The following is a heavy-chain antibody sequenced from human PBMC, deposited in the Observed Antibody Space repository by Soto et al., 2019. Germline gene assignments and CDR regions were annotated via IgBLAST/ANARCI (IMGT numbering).Heavy chain of an antibody. CDR3: ARNKYSSSWYSDYFDY. CDR1: GYTFTSYG. J-gene: IGHJ4*02. D-gene: IGHD6-13*01. CDR2: ISAYNGNT. Sequence: ASVKVSCKASGYTFTSYGISWVRQAPGQGLEWMGWISAYNGNTNYAQKLQGRVTMTTDTSTSTAYMELRSLRSDDTAVYYCARNKYSSSWYSDYFDYSAQRTPVTVSS. V-gene: IGHV1-18*01.